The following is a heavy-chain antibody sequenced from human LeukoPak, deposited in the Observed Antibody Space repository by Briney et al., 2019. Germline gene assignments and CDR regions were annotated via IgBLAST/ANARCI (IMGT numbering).Heavy chain of an antibody. CDR2: ISPYNDDT. D-gene: IGHD6-13*01. CDR1: GYTFTSYG. Sequence: ASVKVSCKASGYTFTSYGINWVRQAPGQGLEWMGWISPYNDDTNYAQKFQGRVTMTTDTSTTTAYMELRSLRSDDTAVHYCARDRLQLVPYYWGQGTLVTVSS. V-gene: IGHV1-18*01. J-gene: IGHJ4*02. CDR3: ARDRLQLVPYY.